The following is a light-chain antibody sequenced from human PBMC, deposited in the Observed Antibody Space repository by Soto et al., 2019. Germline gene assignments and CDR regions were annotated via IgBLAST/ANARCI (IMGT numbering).Light chain of an antibody. Sequence: QSALTQPASVSGAPGQSITISCTGTSCDVGGYNYVSWYQQHPGKAPKLMIYDVSNRPSGVSQRFSGSKSGNTASLTISGLQAEDEADYYCSSYASSLTYVVFGGGTKLTVL. V-gene: IGLV2-14*01. CDR3: SSYASSLTYVV. CDR2: DVS. CDR1: SCDVGGYNY. J-gene: IGLJ2*01.